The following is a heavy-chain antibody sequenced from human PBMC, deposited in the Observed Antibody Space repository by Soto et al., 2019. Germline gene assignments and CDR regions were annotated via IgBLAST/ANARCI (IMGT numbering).Heavy chain of an antibody. CDR3: AADRKYCGSDCYVD. V-gene: IGHV1-58*01. CDR1: GFTFTSSA. D-gene: IGHD2-21*02. Sequence: QMQLVQSGPEVKKPGTSVKVSCKASGFTFTSSAVQWVRQARGQRLAWIGWIVVGSGNTNYAQKYQERVTITRDMSTSKAYMELSSLRSEDTAVYYCAADRKYCGSDCYVDWGQGTLVTVSS. J-gene: IGHJ4*02. CDR2: IVVGSGNT.